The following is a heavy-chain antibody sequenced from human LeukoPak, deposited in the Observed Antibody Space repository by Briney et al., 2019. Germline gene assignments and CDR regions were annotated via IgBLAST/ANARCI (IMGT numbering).Heavy chain of an antibody. J-gene: IGHJ3*02. Sequence: ASVKVSCKVSGYTFTGYYMHWVRQAPGQGLEWMGRINPNSGGTNYAQKFQGRVTMTRDTSISTAYMELSRLRSDDTAVYYCARAGRGYCSSTSCYDAFDIWGQGTMVTVSS. CDR1: GYTFTGYY. CDR2: INPNSGGT. CDR3: ARAGRGYCSSTSCYDAFDI. D-gene: IGHD2-2*01. V-gene: IGHV1-2*06.